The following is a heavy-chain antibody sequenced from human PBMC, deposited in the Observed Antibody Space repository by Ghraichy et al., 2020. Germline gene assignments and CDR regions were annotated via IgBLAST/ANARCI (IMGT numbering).Heavy chain of an antibody. V-gene: IGHV3-74*01. CDR2: IHGDGSGT. Sequence: GGSLRLSCAASGFTFSSYWMHWVRQVPGKGLVWVSTIHGDGSGTSYTESVKGRFTVSRDNAKNTLYLQMNSLRAEDTAVYYCTRDPYIHNAFDFWGQGTMVTVSS. CDR1: GFTFSSYW. D-gene: IGHD5-18*01. CDR3: TRDPYIHNAFDF. J-gene: IGHJ3*01.